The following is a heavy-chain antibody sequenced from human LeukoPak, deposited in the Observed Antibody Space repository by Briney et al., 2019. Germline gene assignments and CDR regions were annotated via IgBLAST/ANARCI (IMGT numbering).Heavy chain of an antibody. Sequence: PRGSLRLSCAASGFTFSDHYMDWVRQAPGKGLEWVGRTRDKANSYTTQYAASVKGRFTISRDDSKNSLYLQMTSLKAEDTAVYYCATGRTGTIDYWGQGTLVTVSS. CDR3: ATGRTGTIDY. CDR2: TRDKANSYTT. D-gene: IGHD1-7*01. V-gene: IGHV3-72*01. CDR1: GFTFSDHY. J-gene: IGHJ4*02.